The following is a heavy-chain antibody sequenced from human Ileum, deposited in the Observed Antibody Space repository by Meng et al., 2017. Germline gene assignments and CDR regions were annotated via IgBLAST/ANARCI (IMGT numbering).Heavy chain of an antibody. J-gene: IGHJ2*01. V-gene: IGHV4-4*07. Sequence: QVQLQRSGPGLVKPSETLSLTCQISGGSISNYYWSWIRQPAGKGLEWIGRIYASVSTNYNPSLKTRITMSVDTSKSQFSLKLTSITAADTAVYYCVRDGSSSSGGTLWGRGTLVTVSS. CDR3: VRDGSSSSGGTL. CDR2: IYASVST. CDR1: GGSISNYY. D-gene: IGHD2-2*01.